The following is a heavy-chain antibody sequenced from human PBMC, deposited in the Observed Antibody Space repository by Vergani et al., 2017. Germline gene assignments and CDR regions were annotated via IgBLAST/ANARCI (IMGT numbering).Heavy chain of an antibody. CDR2: ISGSGGST. Sequence: EVQLLESGGGLVQPGGSLRLSCAASGFPFSSYALSWVRQAPGKGLEWVSAISGSGGSTYYADSVKGRFTISRDNSKNTLYLQMNSLRAEDTAVYYCSKCGGSCDYYGMDVWGQGTTVTVSS. CDR3: SKCGGSCDYYGMDV. V-gene: IGHV3-23*01. CDR1: GFPFSSYA. D-gene: IGHD2-15*01. J-gene: IGHJ6*02.